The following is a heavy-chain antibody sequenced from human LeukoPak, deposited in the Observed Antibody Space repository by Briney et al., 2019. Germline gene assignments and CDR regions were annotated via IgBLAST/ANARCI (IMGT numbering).Heavy chain of an antibody. CDR2: VYPGDSDT. Sequence: GSLKISCKGSGYNFTNYWIAWVRQMPGKGLEWMGIVYPGDSDTRYSPSFQGQVTISADKSISTAYVQWSRLKASDPAMYYCARQERFCRGSSCYYESTHLNYFDYWGQGTLVTVSS. D-gene: IGHD2-15*01. CDR1: GYNFTNYW. CDR3: ARQERFCRGSSCYYESTHLNYFDY. V-gene: IGHV5-51*01. J-gene: IGHJ4*02.